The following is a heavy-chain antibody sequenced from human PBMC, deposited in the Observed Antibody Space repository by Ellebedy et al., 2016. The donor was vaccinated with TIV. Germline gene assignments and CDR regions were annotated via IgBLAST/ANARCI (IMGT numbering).Heavy chain of an antibody. CDR1: GYTFTGYY. CDR3: VRDLTNYGSSSY. J-gene: IGHJ4*02. D-gene: IGHD3-22*01. Sequence: AASVKVSCKASGYTFTGYYIHWVRQAPGQGLEWVAWINPNSGDTAYAQNLQARVPVTGDTSISTAYMELSRLISDDTAVYYCVRDLTNYGSSSYWGQGTLVTVSS. CDR2: INPNSGDT. V-gene: IGHV1-2*02.